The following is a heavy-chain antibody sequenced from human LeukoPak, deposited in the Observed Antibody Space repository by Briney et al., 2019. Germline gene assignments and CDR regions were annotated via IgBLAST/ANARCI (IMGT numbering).Heavy chain of an antibody. CDR2: IYHSGST. D-gene: IGHD2-15*01. CDR3: ASRSGMVAARGPMDV. J-gene: IGHJ6*03. CDR1: GYSISSGHY. V-gene: IGHV4-38-2*01. Sequence: SETLSLTCAVSGYSISSGHYWGWIRQPPGKGLEWIGSIYHSGSTYYNPSLKSRVTISVDTSKNQFSLKLSSVTAADTAVYYCASRSGMVAARGPMDVWGKGTTVTVSS.